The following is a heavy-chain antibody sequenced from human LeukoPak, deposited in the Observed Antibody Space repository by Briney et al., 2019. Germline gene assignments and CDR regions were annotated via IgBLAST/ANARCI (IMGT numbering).Heavy chain of an antibody. CDR3: ARGKWLELMSYFDY. Sequence: GGSLRLSCEASGFTFSTYWMTWVRQAPGKGLEWVANIKEDGSEKYYVDSVKGRFIISRDNAKNSLYLEVNSLRAEDTAVYYCARGKWLELMSYFDYWGQGTLVTVSS. CDR1: GFTFSTYW. CDR2: IKEDGSEK. V-gene: IGHV3-7*04. D-gene: IGHD6-19*01. J-gene: IGHJ4*02.